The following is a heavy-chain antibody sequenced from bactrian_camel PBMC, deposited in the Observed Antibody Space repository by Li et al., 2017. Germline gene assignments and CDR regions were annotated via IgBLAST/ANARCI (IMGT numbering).Heavy chain of an antibody. CDR2: IYVGEGDT. CDR1: GKIFSSNC. CDR3: AADLRCPWGKDDAI. V-gene: IGHV3S54*01. J-gene: IGHJ4*01. D-gene: IGHD1*01. Sequence: VQLVESGGDSVQAGGSLRLSCVAYGKIFSSNCMGWFSQAPGKEREEVASIYVGEGDTCYVDSVKGRFTISQDKPKNMWYLQMNNLKPEDTAMYICAADLRCPWGKDDAIWGQGTQVTVS.